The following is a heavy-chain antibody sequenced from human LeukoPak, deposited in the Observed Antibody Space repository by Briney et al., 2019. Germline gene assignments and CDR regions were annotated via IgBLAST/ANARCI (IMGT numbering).Heavy chain of an antibody. CDR3: KTDTFGARDS. Sequence: PGGSLRLSCAASGYTFSRYWMHWLRQGPGKGRVWVSRINEDGSSTSYAESVRGRFTISRDNAKNTLYLQMNSLRAEDAAVYYCKTDTFGARDSWGQGNLVTVSS. V-gene: IGHV3-74*01. CDR1: GYTFSRYW. CDR2: INEDGSST. J-gene: IGHJ4*02. D-gene: IGHD3-10*01.